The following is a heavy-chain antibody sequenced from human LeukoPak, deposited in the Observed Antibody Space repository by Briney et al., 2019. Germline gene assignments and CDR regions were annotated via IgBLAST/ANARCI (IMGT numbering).Heavy chain of an antibody. CDR3: ARDGMGVGGVEMATSIDY. V-gene: IGHV4-59*12. CDR1: GGSISSYY. D-gene: IGHD5-24*01. J-gene: IGHJ4*02. CDR2: IYYSGST. Sequence: SETLSLTCTVSGGSISSYYWSWIRQPPGKGLEWIGYIYYSGSTNYNPSLKSRVTISVDTSKNQFSLKLSSVTAADTAVYYCARDGMGVGGVEMATSIDYWGQGTLVAVSS.